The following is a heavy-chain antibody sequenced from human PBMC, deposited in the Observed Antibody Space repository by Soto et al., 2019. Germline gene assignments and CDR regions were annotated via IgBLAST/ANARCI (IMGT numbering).Heavy chain of an antibody. CDR1: GFTFSSYA. CDR2: ISYDGSNK. CDR3: ARVKDSSGWYGWFHT. J-gene: IGHJ5*02. D-gene: IGHD6-19*01. V-gene: IGHV3-30-3*01. Sequence: QVQLVESGGGVVQPGRSLRLSCAASGFTFSSYAMHWVRQAPGKGLEWVAVISYDGSNKYYADSVKGLFTISRDNSKNTLYLQMNSLRAEDTTVYYCARVKDSSGWYGWFHTWGQGTLVTV.